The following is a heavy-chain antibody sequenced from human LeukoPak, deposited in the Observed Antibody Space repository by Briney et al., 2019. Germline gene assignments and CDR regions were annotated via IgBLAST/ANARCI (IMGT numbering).Heavy chain of an antibody. V-gene: IGHV3-21*01. Sequence: GGSLRLSCAASGFTFSSYGMHWVRQAPGKGLEWVSSISSSSSYIYYADSVKGRFTISRDNAKNSLYLQMNSLRAEDTAVYYCARESLDSSSWDFDYWGQGTLVTVSS. CDR3: ARESLDSSSWDFDY. CDR2: ISSSSSYI. D-gene: IGHD6-13*01. J-gene: IGHJ4*02. CDR1: GFTFSSYG.